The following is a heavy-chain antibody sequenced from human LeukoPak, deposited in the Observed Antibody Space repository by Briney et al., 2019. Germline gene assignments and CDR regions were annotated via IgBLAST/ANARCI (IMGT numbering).Heavy chain of an antibody. V-gene: IGHV3-7*01. D-gene: IGHD2-2*01. Sequence: GGSLRLSCAASGFSFSTYYMTWVRQAPGKGLEWVAHIKPDGSETYYVDSVKGRFTISRDNAKNSLYLQMSSLRAEDTAVYYCARDGYSYASDYWGLGALVTV. CDR2: IKPDGSET. J-gene: IGHJ4*02. CDR1: GFSFSTYY. CDR3: ARDGYSYASDY.